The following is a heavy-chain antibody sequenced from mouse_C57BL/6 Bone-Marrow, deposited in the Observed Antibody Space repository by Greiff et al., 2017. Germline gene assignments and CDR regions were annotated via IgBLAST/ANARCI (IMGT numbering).Heavy chain of an antibody. V-gene: IGHV1-19*01. J-gene: IGHJ2*01. CDR2: INPYNGGT. CDR1: GYTFTDYY. CDR3: ARRSPYYFDY. Sequence: EVQLQQSGPVLVKPGASVKMSCKASGYTFTDYYMNWVKQSHGKSLEWIGVINPYNGGTSYNQKFKGKATLTVDKSSSTAYMELNSLTSEDSAVYYCARRSPYYFDYWGQGTTLTGSS.